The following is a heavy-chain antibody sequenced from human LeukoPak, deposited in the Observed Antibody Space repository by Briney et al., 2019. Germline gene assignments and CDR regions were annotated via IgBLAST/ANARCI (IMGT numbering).Heavy chain of an antibody. J-gene: IGHJ6*04. D-gene: IGHD3-10*02. CDR2: ITSSSTYT. Sequence: PGGSLRLSCAASGFSFSSYNMNWVRQTPGKGLGWVSSITSSSTYTFYADSVKGRFTTSRDNAKNSLYLQMNSLRAEDTAVYYCAELGITMIGGVWGKGTTVTISS. CDR3: AELGITMIGGV. V-gene: IGHV3-21*01. CDR1: GFSFSSYN.